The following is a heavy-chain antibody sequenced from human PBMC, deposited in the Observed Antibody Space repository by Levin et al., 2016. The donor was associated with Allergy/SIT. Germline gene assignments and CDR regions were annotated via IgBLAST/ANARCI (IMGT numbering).Heavy chain of an antibody. Sequence: SETLSLTCTVSGGSISSYYWSWIRQPPGKGLEWIGYIYYSGSTNYNPSLKSRVTISVDTSKNQFSLKLSSVTAADTAVYYCARERVRTTVVTQGVNWFDPWGQGTLVTVSS. CDR3: ARERVRTTVVTQGVNWFDP. CDR1: GGSISSYY. D-gene: IGHD4-23*01. J-gene: IGHJ5*02. V-gene: IGHV4-59*01. CDR2: IYYSGST.